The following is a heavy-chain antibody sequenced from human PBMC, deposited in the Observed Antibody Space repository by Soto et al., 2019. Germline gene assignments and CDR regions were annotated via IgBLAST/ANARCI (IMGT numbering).Heavy chain of an antibody. CDR2: IQSDGSSI. D-gene: IGHD3-3*01. Sequence: EVQMVESGGGLVQPGGSLRLSCATSGFIFNNYWMHWVRQVPGKGLMWVSRIQSDGSSIDYADSVKGRFTISRDNAKNTVYLQMNSLRVEDTAVYYWARSGGIDHWGQGTLVTVSS. J-gene: IGHJ4*02. CDR3: ARSGGIDH. V-gene: IGHV3-74*01. CDR1: GFIFNNYW.